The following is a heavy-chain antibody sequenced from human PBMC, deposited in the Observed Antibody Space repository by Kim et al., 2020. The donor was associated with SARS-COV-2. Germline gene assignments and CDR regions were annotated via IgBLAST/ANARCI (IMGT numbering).Heavy chain of an antibody. J-gene: IGHJ6*02. D-gene: IGHD1-7*01. V-gene: IGHV1-18*01. Sequence: AQKLPGRVTMTTDTSTSTAYMELRSLRSDDTAVYYCARATTSYYYYGMDVWGQGTTVTVSS. CDR3: ARATTSYYYYGMDV.